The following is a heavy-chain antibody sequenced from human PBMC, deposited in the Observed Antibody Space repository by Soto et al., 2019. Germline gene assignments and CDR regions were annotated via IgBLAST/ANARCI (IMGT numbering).Heavy chain of an antibody. CDR2: ISSSSSTI. Sequence: GGSLRLSCAASGFTFSSYSINWVRQAPGKGLEWVSYISSSSSTIYYADSVKGRFTICRDNAKNSLYLQMNSLRDEDTAVYYCARDFVYYDSSGYSRYFDYWGQGTLVTVSS. CDR1: GFTFSSYS. CDR3: ARDFVYYDSSGYSRYFDY. J-gene: IGHJ4*02. D-gene: IGHD3-22*01. V-gene: IGHV3-48*02.